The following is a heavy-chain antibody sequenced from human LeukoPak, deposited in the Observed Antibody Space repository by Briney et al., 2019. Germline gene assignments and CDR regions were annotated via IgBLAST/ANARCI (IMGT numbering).Heavy chain of an antibody. Sequence: PSETLSLTCTVSGGSISSYYWSWIRQPPGKGLEWIGYIYYSGSTNYNPSLKSRVTILVDTSKNQFSLKLSSVTAADMAVYYCARAPGMDVWGQGTTVTVSS. J-gene: IGHJ6*02. CDR1: GGSISSYY. CDR2: IYYSGST. CDR3: ARAPGMDV. V-gene: IGHV4-59*01.